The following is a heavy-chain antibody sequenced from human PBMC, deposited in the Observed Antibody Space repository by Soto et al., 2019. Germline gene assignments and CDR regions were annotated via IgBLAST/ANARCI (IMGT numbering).Heavy chain of an antibody. CDR3: AREDSIIIPAVSDF. D-gene: IGHD2-2*01. V-gene: IGHV3-21*01. J-gene: IGHJ4*02. CDR1: GFNFNNYV. CDR2: VSNSDYT. Sequence: PGGSLRLGCEVSGFNFNNYVINWVRQAPGKGLEWVSSVSNSDYTYYSDSVKGRFTISRDNAKNSVSLQMNTLRAEDTAVYYCAREDSIIIPAVSDFWGQGTLVTVSS.